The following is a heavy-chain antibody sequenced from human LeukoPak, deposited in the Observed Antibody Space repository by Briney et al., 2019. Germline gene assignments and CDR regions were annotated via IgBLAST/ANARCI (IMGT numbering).Heavy chain of an antibody. CDR2: IYSHGST. J-gene: IGHJ4*02. V-gene: IGHV3-53*01. D-gene: IGHD1-26*01. CDR3: ARERGRGRDSPWFDY. Sequence: GSLILSCAAAGCITSGDFMSWVRQPAGEGLELVSVIYSHGSTYYADSVKGRFTISRDNSKNTLDLQMTGLRAEDTAVYYCARERGRGRDSPWFDYWGQGTLGNVSS. CDR1: GCITSGDF.